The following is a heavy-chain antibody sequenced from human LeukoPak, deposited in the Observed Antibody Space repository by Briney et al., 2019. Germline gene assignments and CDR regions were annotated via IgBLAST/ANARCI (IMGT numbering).Heavy chain of an antibody. D-gene: IGHD6-13*01. J-gene: IGHJ1*01. CDR2: IYYSGST. V-gene: IGHV4-59*01. Sequence: PSETLSLTCTVSGGSISSYYWSWIRQPPGKGLESIGYIYYSGSTNYNPSLKSRVTISVDTSKNQFSLKLSSVTAADTAVYYCASHGIAAAGFAEYFQHWGQGTLVTVSS. CDR1: GGSISSYY. CDR3: ASHGIAAAGFAEYFQH.